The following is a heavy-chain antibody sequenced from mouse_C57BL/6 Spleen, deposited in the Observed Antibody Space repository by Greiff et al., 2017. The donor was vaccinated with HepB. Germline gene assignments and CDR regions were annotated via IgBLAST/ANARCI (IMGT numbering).Heavy chain of an antibody. J-gene: IGHJ2*01. V-gene: IGHV3-6*01. Sequence: DVKLQESGPGLVKPSQSLSLTCSVTGYSITSGYYWNWIRQFPGNKLEWMGYISYDGSNNYNPSLKNRISITRDTSKNQFFLKLNSVTTEDTATYYCARDRETLGDFDYWGQGTTLTVSS. CDR1: GYSITSGYY. CDR2: ISYDGSN. CDR3: ARDRETLGDFDY. D-gene: IGHD3-3*01.